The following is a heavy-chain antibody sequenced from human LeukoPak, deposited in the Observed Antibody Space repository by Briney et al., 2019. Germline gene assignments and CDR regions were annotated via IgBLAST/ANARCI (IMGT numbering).Heavy chain of an antibody. CDR1: GFTVSSNY. D-gene: IGHD5-18*01. Sequence: GGSLRLSCAASGFTVSSNYMSWVRQAPGKGLEWVSVIYSGGSTYYADSVKGRFTISRDNSKNTPYLQMNSLRAEDTAVYYCARCTAMVYDYWGQGTLVTVSS. J-gene: IGHJ4*02. V-gene: IGHV3-53*01. CDR3: ARCTAMVYDY. CDR2: IYSGGST.